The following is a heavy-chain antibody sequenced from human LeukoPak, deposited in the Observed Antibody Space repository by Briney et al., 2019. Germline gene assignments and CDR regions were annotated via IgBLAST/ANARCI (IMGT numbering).Heavy chain of an antibody. Sequence: GASVKVSCKASGYTFTSYYMHWVRQAPGQGLEWMGWISAYNGNTNYAQKLQGRVTMTTDTSTSTAYMELRSLRSDDTAVYYCARARIGYCSSTSCYPPDYWGQGTLVTVSS. D-gene: IGHD2-2*01. CDR2: ISAYNGNT. CDR1: GYTFTSYY. V-gene: IGHV1-18*04. J-gene: IGHJ4*02. CDR3: ARARIGYCSSTSCYPPDY.